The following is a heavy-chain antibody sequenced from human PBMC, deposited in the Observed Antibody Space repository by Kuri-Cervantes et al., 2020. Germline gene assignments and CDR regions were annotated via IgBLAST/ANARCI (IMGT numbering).Heavy chain of an antibody. Sequence: ASVKVSCKASGYTFTSYYMHWVRQAPGQGLEWMGWISAYNGNTNYAQKLQGRVTMTTDTSTSTAYMELRSLRSDDTAVYYCAISEGHAGSGFPLLSYWGQGTLVTVSS. J-gene: IGHJ4*02. CDR3: AISEGHAGSGFPLLSY. CDR1: GYTFTSYY. D-gene: IGHD6-19*01. V-gene: IGHV1-18*04. CDR2: ISAYNGNT.